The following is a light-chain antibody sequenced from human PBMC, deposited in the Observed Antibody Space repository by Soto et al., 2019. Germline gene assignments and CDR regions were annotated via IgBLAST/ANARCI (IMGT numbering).Light chain of an antibody. CDR3: ETWANKILV. CDR2: LEGTGKY. V-gene: IGLV4-60*02. J-gene: IGLJ2*01. Sequence: QLVLTQSSSASASLGSSVKLTCTLSSGHVSYLLAWHQQQPGKAPRYVMKLEGTGKYNKGSGVSDRFSGSGSEADRYLAISDLQFEDEADYYCETWANKILVFGGGTKLTVL. CDR1: SGHVSYL.